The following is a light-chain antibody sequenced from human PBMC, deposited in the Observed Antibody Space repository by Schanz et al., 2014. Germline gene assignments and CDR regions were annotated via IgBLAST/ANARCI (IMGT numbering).Light chain of an antibody. V-gene: IGKV1-27*01. CDR2: AAS. CDR3: QQYNNWPPVST. Sequence: DIQMTQSPSSLSASVGDRVTITCRASQGISNYLAWYQQKPGKVPKLLIYAASTLQSGVPSRFSGSRSGTEFTLTISILQSEDFAVDYYQQYNNWPPVSTFGQGTKLDIK. CDR1: QGISNY. J-gene: IGKJ2*01.